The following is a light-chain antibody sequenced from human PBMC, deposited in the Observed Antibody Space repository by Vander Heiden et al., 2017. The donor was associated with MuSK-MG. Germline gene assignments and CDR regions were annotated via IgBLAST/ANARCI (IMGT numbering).Light chain of an antibody. CDR3: QSYDSSLSGYV. V-gene: IGLV1-40*01. CDR1: RPHIGAGYD. Sequence: QSVLTQPPSVSGAPGQRVTISCTGSRPHIGAGYDVPWYQQLPGTAPKLLIYCNSNRPSGVPDRFSGSKSGTSASLAITGLQAEDEADYYCQSYDSSLSGYVFGTGTKVTVL. J-gene: IGLJ1*01. CDR2: CNS.